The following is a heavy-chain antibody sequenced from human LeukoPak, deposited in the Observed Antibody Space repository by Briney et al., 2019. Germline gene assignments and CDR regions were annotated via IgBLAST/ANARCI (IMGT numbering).Heavy chain of an antibody. CDR2: ISGSGGST. CDR3: ATDLYSSSWYGAFDI. D-gene: IGHD6-13*01. Sequence: GGSLRLSCAASGFTFSSYAMSWVRQAPGKGLEWVSAISGSGGSTYYADSVKGRFTISRDNSKNTLYLQMNSLRAEDTAVYYCATDLYSSSWYGAFDIWGQGTMVTVSS. CDR1: GFTFSSYA. J-gene: IGHJ3*02. V-gene: IGHV3-23*01.